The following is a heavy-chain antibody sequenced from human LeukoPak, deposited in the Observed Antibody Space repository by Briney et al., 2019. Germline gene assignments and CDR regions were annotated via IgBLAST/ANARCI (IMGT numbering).Heavy chain of an antibody. CDR2: IYNDGGT. J-gene: IGHJ4*02. CDR3: ARVGRGYSLDY. CDR1: GFTVRSNY. V-gene: IGHV3-53*01. Sequence: GGSLRPSCAASGFTVRSNYMSWVRQAPGKGLEWVSIIYNDGGTYYADSVKGRFTISRDNSKNTLFLQMNSLRAEDTAVYYCARVGRGYSLDYWGQGTLITVSS. D-gene: IGHD5-18*01.